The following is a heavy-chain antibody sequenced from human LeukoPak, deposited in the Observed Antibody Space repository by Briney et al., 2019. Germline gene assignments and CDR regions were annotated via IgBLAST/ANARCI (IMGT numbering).Heavy chain of an antibody. Sequence: PGGSPSASCVAAGFAFRRSWMSWVRQAPGKRVEWVSTIKQDGSEKNYVDSVKGRFTISRDNAKNSLYLQMNSLRAEDTAVYYCARVSSDSSSWYNWFDPWGQGTLVTVSS. CDR3: ARVSSDSSSWYNWFDP. D-gene: IGHD6-13*01. CDR1: GFAFRRSW. CDR2: IKQDGSEK. J-gene: IGHJ5*02. V-gene: IGHV3-7*01.